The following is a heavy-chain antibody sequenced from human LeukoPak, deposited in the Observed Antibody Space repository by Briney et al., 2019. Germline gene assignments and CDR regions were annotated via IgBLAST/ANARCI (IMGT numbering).Heavy chain of an antibody. CDR3: ARLPVGSSVAGYFDY. D-gene: IGHD6-19*01. J-gene: IGHJ4*02. CDR2: IYYSGST. Sequence: SETLSLTCTVSGGSISSNNYYWGWIRQPPGKGLEWIGSIYYSGSTYYNPSLKSRVTISVDTSKNQFSLKLSSVTAADTAVYYCARLPVGSSVAGYFDYWGQGTLVTVSS. CDR1: GGSISSNNYY. V-gene: IGHV4-39*01.